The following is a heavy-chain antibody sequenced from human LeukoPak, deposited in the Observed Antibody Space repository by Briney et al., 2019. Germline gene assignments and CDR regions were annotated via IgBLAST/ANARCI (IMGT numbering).Heavy chain of an antibody. CDR2: FDPEDGET. Sequence: ASVKVSCKFSGYTLTELSMRWVRQAPGKGLEWMGGFDPEDGETIYAQKFQGRVTMTEDTSTDTAYMELSSLRSEDTAVYYCATDGRGGNMGSFDYWGQGTLVTVSS. V-gene: IGHV1-24*01. J-gene: IGHJ4*02. CDR3: ATDGRGGNMGSFDY. D-gene: IGHD4-23*01. CDR1: GYTLTELS.